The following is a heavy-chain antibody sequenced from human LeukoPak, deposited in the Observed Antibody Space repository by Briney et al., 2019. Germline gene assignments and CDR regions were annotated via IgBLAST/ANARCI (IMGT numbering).Heavy chain of an antibody. D-gene: IGHD6-6*01. Sequence: SQTLSLTCTVSGGSISSGGYYWSWIRQPPGKGLEWIGYIYYSGSTNYNPSLKSRVTISVDTSKNQFSLKLSSVTAADTAVYYCARATSIAARPDYWGQGTLVTVSS. CDR2: IYYSGST. J-gene: IGHJ4*02. CDR3: ARATSIAARPDY. CDR1: GGSISSGGYY. V-gene: IGHV4-61*08.